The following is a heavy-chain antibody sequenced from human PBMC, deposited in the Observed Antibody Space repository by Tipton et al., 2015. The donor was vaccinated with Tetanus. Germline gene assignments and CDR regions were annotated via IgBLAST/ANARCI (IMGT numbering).Heavy chain of an antibody. V-gene: IGHV4-4*02. CDR1: GGSISSNYW. J-gene: IGHJ4*02. Sequence: TLSLTCAVSGGSISSNYWWSWVRQSPGTGLEGIGEISHNGSTNYNPSLKSRVTISVDKSKNQFSLRLGSVTAADTAMYYCAREPAATGTSLFDYWGQGALVTVSS. D-gene: IGHD6-13*01. CDR2: ISHNGST. CDR3: AREPAATGTSLFDY.